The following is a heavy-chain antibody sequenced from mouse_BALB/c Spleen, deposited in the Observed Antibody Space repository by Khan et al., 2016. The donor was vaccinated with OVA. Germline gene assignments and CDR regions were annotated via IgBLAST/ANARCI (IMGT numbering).Heavy chain of an antibody. V-gene: IGHV1S41*01. CDR3: ARCNYSGSSLYPPSL. J-gene: IGHJ4*01. CDR1: GYTFTSHW. D-gene: IGHD6-2*01. CDR2: IAPGSGSN. Sequence: DLVKPGASVKLSCKASGYTFTSHWINWIKQRPAQGLEWIGRIAPGSGSNDDIDMFKAKTTLNIGPSPSTADIHVRSLSSEASAVYLCARCNYSGSSLYPPSLWG.